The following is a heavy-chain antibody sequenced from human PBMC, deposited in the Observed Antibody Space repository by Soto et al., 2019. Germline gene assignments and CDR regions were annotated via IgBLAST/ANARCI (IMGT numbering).Heavy chain of an antibody. CDR2: TYYRSKWYN. CDR3: ERESSDFSSGYYQGPDY. V-gene: IGHV6-1*01. CDR1: GDSGSSNSAA. Sequence: HTLSLTCAISGDSGSSNSAAWNWIRQSPSRGLEWLGRTYYRSKWYNDYAVSVKSRITINPDTSKNQFSLQLNSVTPEDTAVSYSERESSDFSSGYYQGPDYWGQGTLVTVSS. J-gene: IGHJ4*02. D-gene: IGHD3-3*01.